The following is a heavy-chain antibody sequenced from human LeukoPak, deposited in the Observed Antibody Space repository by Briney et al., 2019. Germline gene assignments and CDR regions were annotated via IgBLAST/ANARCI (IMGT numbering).Heavy chain of an antibody. V-gene: IGHV4-4*07. CDR2: IYTSGST. Sequence: SETLSLTCTVSGGSISSYYWSWIRQPAGKGLEWIGRIYTSGSTNYNPSLKSRVTMSVDTSKNQFSLKLSSVTAADTAVYYCARVGTVVVPEDYYYYYMDVWGKGTTVTVSS. CDR1: GGSISSYY. D-gene: IGHD2-2*01. J-gene: IGHJ6*03. CDR3: ARVGTVVVPEDYYYYYMDV.